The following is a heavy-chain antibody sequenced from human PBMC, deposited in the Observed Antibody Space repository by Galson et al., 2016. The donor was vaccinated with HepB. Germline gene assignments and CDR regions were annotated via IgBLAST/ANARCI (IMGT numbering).Heavy chain of an antibody. D-gene: IGHD3-22*01. Sequence: TLSLTCTVSGGSIDSGGYYWTWIRQHPGKGLEWIGNIYYTGSTYYNPSLKSRISISVDTSKNQFSLRLSSVTAADTALYYRARGDYYESSGYYWTGFFLWGQGALVTVSS. CDR1: GGSIDSGGYY. J-gene: IGHJ4*02. V-gene: IGHV4-31*03. CDR2: IYYTGST. CDR3: ARGDYYESSGYYWTGFFL.